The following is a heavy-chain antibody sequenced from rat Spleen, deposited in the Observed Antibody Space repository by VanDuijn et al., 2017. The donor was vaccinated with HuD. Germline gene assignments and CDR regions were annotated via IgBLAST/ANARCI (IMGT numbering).Heavy chain of an antibody. CDR1: GFTFNNYW. Sequence: EVHLVESGGGLVQPGGSLKLSCVASGFTFNNYWMTWIRQAPGKGLEWVATITHIGATSYYPDSVKGRFTISREDGRSTLYLQMNSLRSEDTATYYCATRDNNFAYWGQGVMVTVSS. CDR3: ATRDNNFAY. D-gene: IGHD1-10*01. CDR2: ITHIGATS. V-gene: IGHV5-31*01. J-gene: IGHJ2*01.